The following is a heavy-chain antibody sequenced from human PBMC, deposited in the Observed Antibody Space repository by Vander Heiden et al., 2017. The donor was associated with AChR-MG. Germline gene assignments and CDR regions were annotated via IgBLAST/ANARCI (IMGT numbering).Heavy chain of an antibody. V-gene: IGHV3-30-3*01. Sequence: QVQLVESGGGVVQPGRSLSLSCAASGFTFSSYAMHWVRQAPGKGLEWVAVISYDGSNKYYADSVKGRFTISRDNSKNTLYLQMNSLRAEDTAVYYCARDKDYYYYMDVWGKGTTVTVSS. CDR3: ARDKDYYYYMDV. CDR1: GFTFSSYA. CDR2: ISYDGSNK. J-gene: IGHJ6*03.